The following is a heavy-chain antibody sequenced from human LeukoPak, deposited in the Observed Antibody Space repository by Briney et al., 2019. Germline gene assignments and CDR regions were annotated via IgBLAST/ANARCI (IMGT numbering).Heavy chain of an antibody. CDR2: ISSSSSTI. J-gene: IGHJ4*02. V-gene: IGHV3-48*01. Sequence: PGGSLRLSCAASGFTFSSYSMNWVRQAPGKGLEWVSYISSSSSTIYYADSVKGRFTISRDNAKNSLYLQMNSLRAEDTAVYYCARDGFDISSFGVVIMHYWGQGTLVTVSS. CDR1: GFTFSSYS. CDR3: ARDGFDISSFGVVIMHY. D-gene: IGHD3-3*01.